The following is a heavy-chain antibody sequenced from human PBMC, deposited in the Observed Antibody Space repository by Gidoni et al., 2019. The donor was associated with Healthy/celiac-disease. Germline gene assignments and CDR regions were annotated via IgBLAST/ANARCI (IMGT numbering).Heavy chain of an antibody. J-gene: IGHJ4*02. CDR1: GVTFSSYA. CDR3: AKGGFSSGWYYYFDY. Sequence: EVQLLESGGGLVQPGGSRRLSCAASGVTFSSYAMSWVRQAPGKGLEWVSAISGSGGSTYYADSVKGRFTISRDNSKNTLYLQMNSLRAEDTAVYYCAKGGFSSGWYYYFDYWGQGTLVTVSS. D-gene: IGHD6-19*01. CDR2: ISGSGGST. V-gene: IGHV3-23*01.